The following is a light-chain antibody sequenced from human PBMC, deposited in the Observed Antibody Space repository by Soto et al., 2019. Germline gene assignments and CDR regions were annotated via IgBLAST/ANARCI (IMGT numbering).Light chain of an antibody. CDR2: AAS. V-gene: IGKV1-39*01. J-gene: IGKJ1*01. CDR1: QSISSY. CDR3: QQSYSTLWT. Sequence: DIQMPQSPSYLSASVGDRVTITCRASQSISSYLNWYQQKPGKAPKLLIYAASSLQSGVPSRFSGSGSGTDFTLTISSLQPEDFATYYCQQSYSTLWTFGQGTKVDIK.